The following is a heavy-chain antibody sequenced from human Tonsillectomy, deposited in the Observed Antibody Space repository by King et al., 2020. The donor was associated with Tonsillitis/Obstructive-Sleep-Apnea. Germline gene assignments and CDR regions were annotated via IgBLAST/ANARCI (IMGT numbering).Heavy chain of an antibody. CDR2: SKSNSKGEKT. CDR3: ATDWGSGTYYVRAFYV. Sequence: VQLVQSGGGLVKPGWSLRLSCAASGFTFSNAWMSWVRQAPGKGPEWVGRSKSNSKGEKTDYTAPVRGRFTISRDDSKKTLFLQMNSLKTEDTAVYYCATDWGSGTYYVRAFYVWGLGTMVTVSS. D-gene: IGHD1-26*01. V-gene: IGHV3-15*01. J-gene: IGHJ3*01. CDR1: GFTFSNAW.